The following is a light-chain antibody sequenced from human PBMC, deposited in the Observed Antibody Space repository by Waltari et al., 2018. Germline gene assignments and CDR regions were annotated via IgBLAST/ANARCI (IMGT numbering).Light chain of an antibody. CDR2: GNN. CDR1: STNIGAGHV. J-gene: IGLJ2*01. CDR3: QSFDTSLSGGVV. V-gene: IGLV1-40*01. Sequence: QSVLTHPPSVSGAPGQRDTIPCTGSSTNIGAGHVVHAYQDFPGAAPKLLIYGNNNRPSGVPDRFSGSKSGTSASLAITGLQAEDEAHYYCQSFDTSLSGGVVFGGGTKVTVL.